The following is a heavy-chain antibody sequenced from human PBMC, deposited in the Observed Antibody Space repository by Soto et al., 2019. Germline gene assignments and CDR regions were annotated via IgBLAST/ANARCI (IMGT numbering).Heavy chain of an antibody. D-gene: IGHD5-12*01. CDR2: ISGSGDNT. Sequence: PGGSLRLSCAASGFSFDDYAMTWVRQAAGKGLEWVSAISGSGDNTYYADSVKGRFTISRDNSKNTLYLQLNSLRAEDTAVYYCAKGYYSCYDLASFDYWGQGPLVTVSS. CDR1: GFSFDDYA. J-gene: IGHJ4*02. V-gene: IGHV3-23*01. CDR3: AKGYYSCYDLASFDY.